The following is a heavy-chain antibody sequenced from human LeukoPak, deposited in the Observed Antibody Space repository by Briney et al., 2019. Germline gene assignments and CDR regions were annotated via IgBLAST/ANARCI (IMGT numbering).Heavy chain of an antibody. CDR3: ARSYYGSGSYSY. J-gene: IGHJ4*02. CDR1: GFTFSNYG. Sequence: GSLRLSCAASGFTFSNYGMSWVRQPPGKGLEWIGYIYYSGSTNYNPSLKSRVTISVDTSKNQFSLKLSSVTAADTAVYYCARSYYGSGSYSYWGQGTLVTVSS. D-gene: IGHD3-10*01. CDR2: IYYSGST. V-gene: IGHV4-59*01.